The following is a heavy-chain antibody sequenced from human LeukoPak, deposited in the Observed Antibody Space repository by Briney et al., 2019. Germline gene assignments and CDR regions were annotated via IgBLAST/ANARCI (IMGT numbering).Heavy chain of an antibody. Sequence: GWSLRLSCAASGFTFSTYWMQWVRQAPGRGLVWVSRINTDGSSTTYADSVKGRFTISRDNAKNTLYLQMNSLRAEDTAVYFCARALGQPYFDYWGQGALVTVSS. V-gene: IGHV3-74*01. J-gene: IGHJ4*02. D-gene: IGHD7-27*01. CDR3: ARALGQPYFDY. CDR1: GFTFSTYW. CDR2: INTDGSST.